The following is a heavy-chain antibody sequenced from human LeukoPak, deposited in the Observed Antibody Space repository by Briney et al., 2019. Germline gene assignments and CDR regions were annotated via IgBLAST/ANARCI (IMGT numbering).Heavy chain of an antibody. CDR2: ISAYNGNT. Sequence: GASVKVSCKASGYTFTSYGISWVRQAPGQGLEWMGWISAYNGNTNYAQKLQGRVTMTTDTSTSTAYMELRSLRSDDTAVYYCARDKGYYYDSSGYNGDAFDIWGQGTMVTVSS. V-gene: IGHV1-18*01. D-gene: IGHD3-22*01. J-gene: IGHJ3*02. CDR3: ARDKGYYYDSSGYNGDAFDI. CDR1: GYTFTSYG.